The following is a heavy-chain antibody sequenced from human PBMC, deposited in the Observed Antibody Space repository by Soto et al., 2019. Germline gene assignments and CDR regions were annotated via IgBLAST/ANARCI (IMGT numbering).Heavy chain of an antibody. CDR1: GHTFTRYT. CDR3: ARGIATGQLDP. CDR2: INPDNGNT. Sequence: ASVKVSCKASGHTFTRYTMNWVRQAPGQRLEWMGWINPDNGNTKSSQKFQDRVIITRDTSASTAYMDLSSLRSEDTAVYYCARGIATGQLDPWGQGTLVTVSS. J-gene: IGHJ5*02. D-gene: IGHD2-15*01. V-gene: IGHV1-3*01.